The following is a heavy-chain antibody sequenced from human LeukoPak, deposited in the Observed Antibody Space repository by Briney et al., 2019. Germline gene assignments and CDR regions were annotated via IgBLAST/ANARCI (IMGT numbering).Heavy chain of an antibody. CDR3: ARGTFYGSGSLLGY. Sequence: SETLSLTCTVSGGSISSYYWSWIRQPPGKGLEWIGYIHYSGSTNYNPSLKSRVTISVDMSKNQFSLKLSSVTAADTAVYYCARGTFYGSGSLLGYWGQGTLVTASS. D-gene: IGHD3-10*01. J-gene: IGHJ4*02. CDR1: GGSISSYY. V-gene: IGHV4-59*08. CDR2: IHYSGST.